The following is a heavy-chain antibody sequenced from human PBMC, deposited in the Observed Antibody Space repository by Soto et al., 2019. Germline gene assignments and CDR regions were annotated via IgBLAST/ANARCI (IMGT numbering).Heavy chain of an antibody. CDR3: SKSFKVLGYCISTSCPLLYDGMVV. J-gene: IGHJ6*02. Sequence: PGGSLRLSCAASGFTFSSYAMSWVRQAPRKGQEWVSAISGSGGSTYYADSVKGRFTISRDNYKNTLYLQMNILKAEDTAVYYCSKSFKVLGYCISTSCPLLYDGMVVWGQGTTVTVSS. CDR2: ISGSGGST. D-gene: IGHD2-2*03. V-gene: IGHV3-23*01. CDR1: GFTFSSYA.